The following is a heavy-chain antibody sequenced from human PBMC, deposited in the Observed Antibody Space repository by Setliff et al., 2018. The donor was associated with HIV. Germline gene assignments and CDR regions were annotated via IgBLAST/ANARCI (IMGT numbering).Heavy chain of an antibody. J-gene: IGHJ3*02. CDR1: TGSISRYY. V-gene: IGHV4-59*01. CDR3: ARANSIKGYSYGPGAFDI. D-gene: IGHD5-18*01. Sequence: PSETLSLTCTFSTGSISRYYWNWIRQPPGKGLEWLGYIYYSGSTNYNPSLKSRVTISLDTSKNQFSLNLSSVTAADTAVYYCARANSIKGYSYGPGAFDIWGQGTMVTVSS. CDR2: IYYSGST.